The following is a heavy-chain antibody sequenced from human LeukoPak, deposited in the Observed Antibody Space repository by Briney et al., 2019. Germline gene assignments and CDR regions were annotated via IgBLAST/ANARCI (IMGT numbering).Heavy chain of an antibody. J-gene: IGHJ3*01. Sequence: GGSLRLSCAVSGFTFSGFWMSWTRQAPGKGLEWVASINSDGSEGYYADVVKGRFTISRDNAKNSLYLQINSLRAEDTAVYYCARSSYSSSSSVWGQGTMVTVSS. CDR1: GFTFSGFW. CDR2: INSDGSEG. V-gene: IGHV3-7*03. CDR3: ARSSYSSSSSV. D-gene: IGHD6-6*01.